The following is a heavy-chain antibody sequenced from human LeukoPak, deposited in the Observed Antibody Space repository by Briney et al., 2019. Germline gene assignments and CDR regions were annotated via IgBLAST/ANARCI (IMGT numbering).Heavy chain of an antibody. Sequence: SQTLSLTCAISRDSVSSNSAAWNRIRQSPSRGLEWLGRTYYRSKWYNDYAVSVKSRITINPDTSKNQFSLQLNSVTPEDTAVYYCARAKRSGYREFGGFDYWGQGTLVTVSS. CDR2: TYYRSKWYN. CDR3: ARAKRSGYREFGGFDY. V-gene: IGHV6-1*01. D-gene: IGHD3-3*01. CDR1: RDSVSSNSAA. J-gene: IGHJ4*02.